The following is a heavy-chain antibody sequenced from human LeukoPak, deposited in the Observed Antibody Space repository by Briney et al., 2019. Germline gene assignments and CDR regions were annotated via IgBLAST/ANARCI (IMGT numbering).Heavy chain of an antibody. J-gene: IGHJ4*02. Sequence: GGSLRLSCAASGFIFSSYWMHWVRHAPGKGLVWVSRINSDGSSTSYADSVKGRFTISRDNAKNTLYLQMNSLRAEDTAVYYCARRVVVPAAPYYFDYWGQGTLVTVSS. CDR1: GFIFSSYW. D-gene: IGHD2-2*01. CDR2: INSDGSST. V-gene: IGHV3-74*01. CDR3: ARRVVVPAAPYYFDY.